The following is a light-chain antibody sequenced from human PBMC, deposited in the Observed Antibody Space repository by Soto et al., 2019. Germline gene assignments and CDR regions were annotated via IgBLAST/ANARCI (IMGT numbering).Light chain of an antibody. CDR3: CAYAGSNTLV. J-gene: IGLJ2*01. V-gene: IGLV2-23*02. CDR1: SSDIGAYNS. CDR2: QVS. Sequence: QSALTQPASVSGSPGQSITISCTGTSSDIGAYNSVSWYQQHPGKAPKLIVFQVSFRPSAVSDRFSGSKSDNTASLTISGLLPEDEADYYCCAYAGSNTLVFGGGTK.